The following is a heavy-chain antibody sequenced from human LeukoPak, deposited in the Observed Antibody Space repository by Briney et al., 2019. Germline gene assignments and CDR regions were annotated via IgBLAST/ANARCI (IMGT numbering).Heavy chain of an antibody. D-gene: IGHD3-10*01. CDR1: GYTFTGDY. V-gene: IGHV1-2*02. CDR3: ARDLWFGSTSDWFDP. J-gene: IGHJ5*02. CDR2: INPNSGGT. Sequence: ASVKVSCKASGYTFTGDYMHWVRQAPGQGLEWMGWINPNSGGTNYAQKFQGRVTMTRDTSISTAYMELSRLRSDDTAVYYCARDLWFGSTSDWFDPWGQGTLVTVSS.